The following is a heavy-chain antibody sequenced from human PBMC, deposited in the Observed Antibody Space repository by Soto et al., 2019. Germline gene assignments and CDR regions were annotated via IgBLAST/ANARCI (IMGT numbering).Heavy chain of an antibody. Sequence: QLQLQESGPGLVKPSETLSLTCTVSGGSISSSSYYWGWIRQPPGKGLEWIGSIYYSGSTYYNPSLKSRVTISVDTSKNQFSLKLSSVTAADTAVYYCARIDYDFWSGYLSYGHFDYWGQGTLVTVSS. CDR2: IYYSGST. D-gene: IGHD3-3*01. J-gene: IGHJ4*02. CDR3: ARIDYDFWSGYLSYGHFDY. CDR1: GGSISSSSYY. V-gene: IGHV4-39*01.